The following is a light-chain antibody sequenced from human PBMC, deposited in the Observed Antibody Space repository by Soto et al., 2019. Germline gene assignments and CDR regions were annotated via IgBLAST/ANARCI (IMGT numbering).Light chain of an antibody. V-gene: IGLV2-14*01. CDR3: SSLTSRSSLI. CDR2: EVR. CDR1: MRDIGAYNL. Sequence: QSALTQPASVSGSPGQSITIFCAGTMRDIGAYNLVSWYQQHPGRAPQLIIYEVRNRPSGSSFRFSGSKSGNTASLTISGLQAEEEAADYCSSLTSRSSLIFGGGTKLTVL. J-gene: IGLJ2*01.